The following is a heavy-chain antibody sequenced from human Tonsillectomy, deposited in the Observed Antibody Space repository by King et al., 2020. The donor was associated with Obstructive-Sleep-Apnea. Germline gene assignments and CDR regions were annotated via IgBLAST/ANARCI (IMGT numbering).Heavy chain of an antibody. CDR2: INHSGST. J-gene: IGHJ4*02. CDR3: ARALNIXTPXXSGXPLYYXXY. CDR1: GGSFSGYY. Sequence: VQLQQWGAGLLKPSETLSLTCAVYGGSFSGYYWSWIRQPPGKGLEWIGEINHSGSTNYNPSLKSRVTISVDTSKNQFSLKLSSVTAADTAVYYCARALNIXTPXXSGXPLYYXXYXXQGTLVTVSS. V-gene: IGHV4-34*01. D-gene: IGHD3-22*01.